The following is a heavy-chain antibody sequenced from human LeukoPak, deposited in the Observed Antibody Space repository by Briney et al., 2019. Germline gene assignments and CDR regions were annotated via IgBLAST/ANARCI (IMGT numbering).Heavy chain of an antibody. CDR3: ATGQGHGMDV. Sequence: GGTLRLTCAASGFTFSSYWMHWVRQAPAKGRVWVSRINSDGSSTSYADSVKGRFTISRDNAKNTLYLQMNSLRAEDTAVYYCATGQGHGMDVWGQGTTVTVSS. V-gene: IGHV3-74*01. J-gene: IGHJ6*02. CDR1: GFTFSSYW. CDR2: INSDGSST. D-gene: IGHD1-14*01.